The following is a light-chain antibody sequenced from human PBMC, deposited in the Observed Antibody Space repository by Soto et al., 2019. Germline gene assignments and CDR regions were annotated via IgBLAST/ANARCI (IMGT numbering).Light chain of an antibody. CDR1: QSGSNN. V-gene: IGKV3-15*01. J-gene: IGKJ1*01. Sequence: ILMTQSPATLSVSPGERATLSCRASQSGSNNLAWYQQKPGQAPILLIYDASTRATCIPARFSGSGSGTDCTRTNGGLQYDDLEVYYFQPYNNWFPWTFGQGPKVEIK. CDR2: DAS. CDR3: QPYNNWFPWT.